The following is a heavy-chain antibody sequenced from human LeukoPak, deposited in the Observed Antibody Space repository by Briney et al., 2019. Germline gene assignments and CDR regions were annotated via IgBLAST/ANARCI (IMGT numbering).Heavy chain of an antibody. CDR2: INPSGGTT. Sequence: GASVKVSCKASGYTFTTYYMHWVRQAPGQGLEWVGVINPSGGTTTYAQKLQGRVTMTRDTSTSTVYMELSSLRIEDTAVYYCARDPGYSSPRGDYWGQGTLVTVSS. CDR1: GYTFTTYY. CDR3: ARDPGYSSPRGDY. J-gene: IGHJ4*02. V-gene: IGHV1-46*04. D-gene: IGHD5-18*01.